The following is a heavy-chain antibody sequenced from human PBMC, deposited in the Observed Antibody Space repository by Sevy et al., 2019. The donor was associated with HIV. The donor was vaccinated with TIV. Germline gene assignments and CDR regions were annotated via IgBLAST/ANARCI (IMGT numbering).Heavy chain of an antibody. J-gene: IGHJ4*02. CDR3: ARGEYSGYDYFDY. Sequence: SDTLSLTCAVYGGSFSGYYWSWIRQPPGKGLEWIGEINHSGSTNYNPSLKSRVTISVDTSKNQFSLKLSSVTAADTAVYYCARGEYSGYDYFDYWGQGTLVTVSS. V-gene: IGHV4-34*01. CDR2: INHSGST. D-gene: IGHD5-12*01. CDR1: GGSFSGYY.